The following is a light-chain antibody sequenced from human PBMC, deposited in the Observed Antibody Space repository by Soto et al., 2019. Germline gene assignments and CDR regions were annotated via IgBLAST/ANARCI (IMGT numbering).Light chain of an antibody. V-gene: IGKV3-11*01. Sequence: EIVLTQSPATLSLSPGERATLSCRASQSVSSYLAWYQQKPGQAPRLLIYDASNRATGIPARFSGSGSGTDFPLTISSLEPEDFAVYYCQQRSNWARLFPFGPATKVDIK. CDR3: QQRSNWARLFP. CDR1: QSVSSY. J-gene: IGKJ3*01. CDR2: DAS.